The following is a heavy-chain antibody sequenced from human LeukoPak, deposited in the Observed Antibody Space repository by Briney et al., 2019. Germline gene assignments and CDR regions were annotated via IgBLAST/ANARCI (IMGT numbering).Heavy chain of an antibody. V-gene: IGHV4-39*07. D-gene: IGHD3-9*01. Sequence: SETLSLTCTVSGGSISSSSYYWGWIRQPPGKGLEWIGSIYHSGSTYYNPSLKSRVTISVDTSKNQFSLKLSSVTAADTAVYYCARVFDWSSPNNKATSEDYWGQGTLVTVSS. CDR2: IYHSGST. CDR1: GGSISSSSYY. J-gene: IGHJ4*02. CDR3: ARVFDWSSPNNKATSEDY.